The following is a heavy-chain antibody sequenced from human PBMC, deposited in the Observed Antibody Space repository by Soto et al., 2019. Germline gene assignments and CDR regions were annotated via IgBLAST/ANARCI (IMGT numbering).Heavy chain of an antibody. CDR2: VYYTGTT. D-gene: IGHD3-3*01. V-gene: IGHV4-39*07. CDR1: GGSIRTSNYY. Sequence: PSETLSLTCTVSGGSIRTSNYYWVWIRQTPGRGLEWIGSVYYTGTTYYTPSLQGRVTISVDTSKNQFSLKLSSVTAADTAVYYCARGALAEGVFWSGYSYYYCYGMGVWGQGTTVTV. CDR3: ARGALAEGVFWSGYSYYYCYGMGV. J-gene: IGHJ6*02.